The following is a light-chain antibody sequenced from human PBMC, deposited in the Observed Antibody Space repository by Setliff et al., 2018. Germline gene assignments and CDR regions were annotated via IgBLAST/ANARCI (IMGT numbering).Light chain of an antibody. CDR1: SSDVGDYNY. J-gene: IGLJ1*01. V-gene: IGLV2-14*01. Sequence: QSALTQPASVSGSPGQSITISCTGTSSDVGDYNYVSWYQQHPGKAPKVMIYEVSNRPSGVSNRFSGFKSGNTASLTISGLQAEDEADYYCSSYTSSSTYVFGTGTKSPS. CDR3: SSYTSSSTYV. CDR2: EVS.